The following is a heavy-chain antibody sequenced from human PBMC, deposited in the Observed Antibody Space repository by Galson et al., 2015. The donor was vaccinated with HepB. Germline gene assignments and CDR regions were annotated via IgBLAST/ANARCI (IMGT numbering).Heavy chain of an antibody. J-gene: IGHJ4*02. D-gene: IGHD3-22*01. Sequence: SLRLSCAASGFTFSSYAMSWVRQAPGKGLEWVSAISGSGGSTYYADSVKGRFTISRDNSKNTLYLQMNSLRAEDTAVYYCAKVKRPDYYDRSGYPFDYWGQGTLVTASS. V-gene: IGHV3-23*01. CDR1: GFTFSSYA. CDR2: ISGSGGST. CDR3: AKVKRPDYYDRSGYPFDY.